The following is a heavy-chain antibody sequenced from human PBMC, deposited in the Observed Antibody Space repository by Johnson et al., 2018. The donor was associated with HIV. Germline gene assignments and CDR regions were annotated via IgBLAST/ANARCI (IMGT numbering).Heavy chain of an antibody. Sequence: MLLVESGGGVVQPGGSLRLSCAASGFTFDDYGMSWVRQAPGKGLEWVSIIYGGGSTYYADSVKGRFTISRDNSKNTLYLQMNSLRAEDTAGYYCARGRPNYYDSSGRYVPVAFDIWGQGTMVTVSS. V-gene: IGHV3-66*01. CDR3: ARGRPNYYDSSGRYVPVAFDI. CDR2: IYGGGST. D-gene: IGHD3-22*01. CDR1: GFTFDDYG. J-gene: IGHJ3*02.